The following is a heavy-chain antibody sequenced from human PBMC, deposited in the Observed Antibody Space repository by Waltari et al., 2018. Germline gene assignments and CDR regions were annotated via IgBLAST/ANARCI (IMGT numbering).Heavy chain of an antibody. CDR3: ASQETYCSSTSCYEGFDY. CDR1: GGSISSSSYY. CDR2: IYYRGST. V-gene: IGHV4-39*01. Sequence: QLQLQESGPGLVKPSETLSLTCTVSGGSISSSSYYWGWIRQPPGKGLEWIGSIYYRGSTYYNPSLKSRVTISVDTSKNQFSLKLSSVTAADTAVYYCASQETYCSSTSCYEGFDYWGQGTLVTVSS. D-gene: IGHD2-2*01. J-gene: IGHJ4*02.